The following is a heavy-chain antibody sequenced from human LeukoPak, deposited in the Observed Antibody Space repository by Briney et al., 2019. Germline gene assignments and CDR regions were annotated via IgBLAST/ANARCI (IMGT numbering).Heavy chain of an antibody. CDR2: ISGSGGST. CDR3: ARASCSSTSCYTGNYFDY. J-gene: IGHJ4*02. Sequence: GGSLRLSCAASGFTFSSYAMSWVRQAPGKGLEWVSAISGSGGSTYYADSVKGRFTISRDNSKNTLYLQMNSLRAEDTAVYYCARASCSSTSCYTGNYFDYWGQGTLVTVSS. CDR1: GFTFSSYA. V-gene: IGHV3-23*01. D-gene: IGHD2-2*02.